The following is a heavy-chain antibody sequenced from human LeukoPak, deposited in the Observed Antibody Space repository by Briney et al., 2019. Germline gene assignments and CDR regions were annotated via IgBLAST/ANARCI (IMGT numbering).Heavy chain of an antibody. CDR2: INPNSGGT. J-gene: IGHJ3*02. V-gene: IGHV1-2*02. Sequence: ASVKVSCKASGYNFTGYYMHWVRQAPGQGLEWMGWINPNSGGTNYAQKFQGRFTTTRDTSMSTAYMELSRLRSDDTAVYCRALLHYTSHWTGTVRRHAFDSWREPTRLAVSP. D-gene: IGHD1-1*01. CDR1: GYNFTGYY. CDR3: ALLHYTSHWTGTVRRHAFDS.